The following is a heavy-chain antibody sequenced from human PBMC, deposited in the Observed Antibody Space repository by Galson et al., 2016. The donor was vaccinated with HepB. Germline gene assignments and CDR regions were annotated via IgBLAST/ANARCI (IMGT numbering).Heavy chain of an antibody. CDR2: ITGSGGTT. Sequence: SLRLSCATSGFRFSSYAVSWVRQAPGMGLEWVSIITGSGGTTYYADSVKGRFTISRDNSKNTVYLQMNSLRVEDTAVYYCAKESGYAYDPWGQGTLVTVSS. J-gene: IGHJ5*02. CDR3: AKESGYAYDP. CDR1: GFRFSSYA. D-gene: IGHD3-3*01. V-gene: IGHV3-23*01.